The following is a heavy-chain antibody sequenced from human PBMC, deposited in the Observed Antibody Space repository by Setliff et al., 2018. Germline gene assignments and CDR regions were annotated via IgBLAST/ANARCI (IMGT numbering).Heavy chain of an antibody. V-gene: IGHV3-11*04. CDR1: GFTFSDYY. Sequence: GGSLRLSCAASGFTFSDYYMSWIRQAPGKGLEWVSYISSSGSTIYYADSVKGRFTISRDNSKNTLYLQMDSLRAEDTAVYYCARNWVTAQHYYYGMDVWGQGTTVTVSS. J-gene: IGHJ6*02. CDR2: ISSSGSTI. CDR3: ARNWVTAQHYYYGMDV. D-gene: IGHD2-21*02.